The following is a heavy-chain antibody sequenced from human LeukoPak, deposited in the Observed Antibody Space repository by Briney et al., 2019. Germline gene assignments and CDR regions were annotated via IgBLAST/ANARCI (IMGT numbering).Heavy chain of an antibody. D-gene: IGHD2-2*01. J-gene: IGHJ4*02. CDR1: GFTFDDYG. Sequence: GGSLRLSCAASGFTFDDYGLSWVRQAPGKGLEWVSGINWNGVKTGYVDSVKGRFTISRDNAKNSLYLQMNSLRAEDSAVYYCVREAYCTSTSCHFDSWGQGTLVTVSS. V-gene: IGHV3-20*04. CDR2: INWNGVKT. CDR3: VREAYCTSTSCHFDS.